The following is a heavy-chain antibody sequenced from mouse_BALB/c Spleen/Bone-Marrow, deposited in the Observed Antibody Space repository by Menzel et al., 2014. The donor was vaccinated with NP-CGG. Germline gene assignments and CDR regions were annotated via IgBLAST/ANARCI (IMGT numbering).Heavy chain of an antibody. Sequence: VKLVESGPGLVAPSQSLSTTCTISRFSLTSYGVHWVRQPPGKGLEWLTVIWNDGSTTYNSALKSRLTISKDNSRSQVFLKMNSLQTDDTGMYYCAKHGGGYFDYWGLGTSLIVSS. CDR2: IWNDGST. V-gene: IGHV2-6-1*01. CDR1: RFSLTSYG. J-gene: IGHJ2*02. CDR3: AKHGGGYFDY.